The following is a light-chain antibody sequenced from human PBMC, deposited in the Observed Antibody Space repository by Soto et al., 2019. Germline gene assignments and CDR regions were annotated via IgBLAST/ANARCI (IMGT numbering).Light chain of an antibody. V-gene: IGKV1-33*01. J-gene: IGKJ3*01. Sequence: DIQMTQSPSSLSASVGDRVTITCQASQDISNYLTWYQQKPGKAPTLLIYDASNLETGVPSRFSGSGSGTDFTFTISSLQPEDIATYYCQQYDNRPITFGPGTKVDIK. CDR1: QDISNY. CDR3: QQYDNRPIT. CDR2: DAS.